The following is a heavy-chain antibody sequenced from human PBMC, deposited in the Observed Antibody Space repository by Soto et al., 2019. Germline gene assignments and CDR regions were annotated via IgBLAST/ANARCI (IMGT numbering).Heavy chain of an antibody. D-gene: IGHD2-2*01. CDR2: INHSGST. CDR1: GFTFSGYY. V-gene: IGHV4-34*01. J-gene: IGHJ4*02. CDR3: ARGIYCSTTFRYYGPYFDY. Sequence: GSLRLSCAASGFTFSGYYWSWIRQPPGKGLEWIGEINHSGSTNYNPSLKSRVTISVDTSKNQFSLKLSSVTAADTAVYYCARGIYCSTTFRYYGPYFDYWGQGTLVTVSS.